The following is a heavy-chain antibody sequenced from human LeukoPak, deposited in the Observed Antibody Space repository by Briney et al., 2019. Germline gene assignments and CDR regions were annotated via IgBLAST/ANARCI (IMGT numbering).Heavy chain of an antibody. CDR3: ARGRGSSGYYGPAFDY. V-gene: IGHV4-34*01. D-gene: IGHD3-22*01. CDR2: INHSGST. Sequence: PSETLSLTCAVYGGSFSGYYWSWIRQPPGKGLEWIGEINHSGSTNYNPSLKSRVTISVDTSKNQFSLKLSSVTAADTAVYYCARGRGSSGYYGPAFDYWGQGTLVTVSS. CDR1: GGSFSGYY. J-gene: IGHJ4*02.